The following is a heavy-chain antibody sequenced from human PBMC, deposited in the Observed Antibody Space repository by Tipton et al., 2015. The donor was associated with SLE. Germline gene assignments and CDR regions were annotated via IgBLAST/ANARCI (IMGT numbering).Heavy chain of an antibody. Sequence: GLVKPSETLSLPCTVSGGSISSHYWSWIRQPPGKGLEWIGYIYYSGSTNYNPSLKSRVTISVDTSKNQFSLNLSSVTAADTAVYYCAREGRATRGNNWFDPWGQGTLVTVSS. CDR1: GGSISSHY. CDR3: AREGRATRGNNWFDP. D-gene: IGHD1-26*01. J-gene: IGHJ5*02. V-gene: IGHV4-59*11. CDR2: IYYSGST.